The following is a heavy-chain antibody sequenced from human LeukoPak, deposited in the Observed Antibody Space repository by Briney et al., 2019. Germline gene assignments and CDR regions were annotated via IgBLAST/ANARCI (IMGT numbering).Heavy chain of an antibody. CDR1: GGSISSSSYY. CDR3: ARRGYSSRSCWFDP. J-gene: IGHJ5*02. V-gene: IGHV4-39*01. D-gene: IGHD6-13*01. CDR2: IYYSGST. Sequence: SETLSLTCTVSGGSISSSSYYWGWIRQPLGKGLEWIGSIYYSGSTYYNPSLKSRVTISVDTSKNQFSLKLSSVTAADTAVYYCARRGYSSRSCWFDPWGQGTLVTVSS.